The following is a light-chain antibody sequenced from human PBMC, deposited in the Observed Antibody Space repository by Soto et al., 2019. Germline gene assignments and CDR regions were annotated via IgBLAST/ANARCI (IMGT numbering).Light chain of an antibody. CDR3: QQYGSSPWT. CDR2: GAS. J-gene: IGKJ1*01. CDR1: QSVSGRY. Sequence: EIVLTQSPGTLSLSPGEGATLSCRASQSVSGRYLAWYQQKPGQATRLLIYGASSRDTGIPDRVSGRGSGTDVTLTISRLEPEDFAVYYCQQYGSSPWTFGQGTKVDIK. V-gene: IGKV3-20*01.